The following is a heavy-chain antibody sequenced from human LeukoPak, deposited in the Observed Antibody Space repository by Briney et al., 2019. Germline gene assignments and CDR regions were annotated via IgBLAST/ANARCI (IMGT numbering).Heavy chain of an antibody. CDR3: ARVPTYYDFWSGYYYNWFDP. J-gene: IGHJ5*02. D-gene: IGHD3-3*01. CDR2: ISAYNGNT. CDR1: GYTFTSYG. Sequence: ASVKASCKASGYTFTSYGISWVRQAPGQGLEWMGWISAYNGNTNYAQKLQGRVTMTTDTSTSTAYMELRSLRSDDTAVYYCARVPTYYDFWSGYYYNWFDPWGQGTLVTVSS. V-gene: IGHV1-18*01.